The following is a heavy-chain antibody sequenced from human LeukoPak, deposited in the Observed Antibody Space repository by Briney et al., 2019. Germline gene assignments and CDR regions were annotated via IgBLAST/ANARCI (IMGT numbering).Heavy chain of an antibody. D-gene: IGHD1-26*01. V-gene: IGHV4-31*03. CDR2: IYYSGST. Sequence: SETLSLTCTVSGGSISSGGYYWNCIRQHPGKCLEWIGYIYYSGSTYYNPSLQSRIIITVDTSKNQFSLKLSSVTAADTAVYYCARDRQLGATGAFDIWGQGAVVTVSS. J-gene: IGHJ3*02. CDR3: ARDRQLGATGAFDI. CDR1: GGSISSGGYY.